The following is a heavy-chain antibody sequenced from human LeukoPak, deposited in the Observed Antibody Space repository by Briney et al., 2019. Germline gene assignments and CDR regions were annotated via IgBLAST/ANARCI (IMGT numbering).Heavy chain of an antibody. Sequence: PGGSLRLSCAASGFTVSSNYMSWVRQAPGKGLEWVSVIYSGGSTYYADSVKGRFTISRDNSKNTLYLQMNSLRAEGTAVYYCAREVDGSVVSPSAFDIWGQGTMVTVSS. D-gene: IGHD5-24*01. J-gene: IGHJ3*02. V-gene: IGHV3-53*01. CDR3: AREVDGSVVSPSAFDI. CDR2: IYSGGST. CDR1: GFTVSSNY.